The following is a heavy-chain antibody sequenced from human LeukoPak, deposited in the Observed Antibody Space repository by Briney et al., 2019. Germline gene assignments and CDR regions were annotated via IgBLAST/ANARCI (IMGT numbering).Heavy chain of an antibody. CDR2: IYSGGST. J-gene: IGHJ6*02. CDR1: GFTVSSNY. CDR3: ARDSHYDILTGFYDYGMDV. V-gene: IGHV3-53*01. D-gene: IGHD3-9*01. Sequence: GGSLRLSCAASGFTVSSNYMSWVRQAPGKGLEWVSVIYSGGSTYYADSVKGRFTISRDNSKNTLYLQMNSLRAEDTAVYYCARDSHYDILTGFYDYGMDVWGQGTTVTVSS.